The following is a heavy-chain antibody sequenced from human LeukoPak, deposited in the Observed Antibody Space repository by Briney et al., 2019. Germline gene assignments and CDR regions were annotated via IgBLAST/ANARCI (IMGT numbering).Heavy chain of an antibody. J-gene: IGHJ4*02. D-gene: IGHD3-22*01. V-gene: IGHV1-2*02. CDR2: INPNSGGT. CDR1: GYTFTGYY. Sequence: ASVKVSCKASGYTFTGYYMHWVRQAPGQGLEWMGWINPNSGGTNYAQKFQGRVTMTRDTSISTAYMELSRLRSDDTAVYYCARDKGGYDSSGYIGSLLYYFDYWGQGTLVTVSS. CDR3: ARDKGGYDSSGYIGSLLYYFDY.